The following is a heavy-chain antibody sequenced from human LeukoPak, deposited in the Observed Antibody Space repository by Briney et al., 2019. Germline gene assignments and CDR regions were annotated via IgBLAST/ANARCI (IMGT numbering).Heavy chain of an antibody. CDR2: IWNDGTNK. V-gene: IGHV3-33*01. CDR1: GFSSSDYG. D-gene: IGHD3-9*01. J-gene: IGHJ6*03. CDR3: ARADENWFPPYYMDV. Sequence: GKSLRLSCAASGFSSSDYGMHWVRQAPGKGLEWVAAIWNDGTNKYYADSLKGRFTISRDNSKNTLILQINSLRAEDSAVYYCARADENWFPPYYMDVWGKGTTVIVSS.